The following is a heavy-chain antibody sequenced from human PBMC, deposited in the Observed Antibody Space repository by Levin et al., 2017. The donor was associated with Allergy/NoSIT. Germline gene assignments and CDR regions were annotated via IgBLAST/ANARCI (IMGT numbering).Heavy chain of an antibody. CDR3: TNYDILTGFLS. V-gene: IGHV3-73*01. CDR1: GFTFSGFA. CDR2: IRSKANSYAT. D-gene: IGHD3-9*01. J-gene: IGHJ5*02. Sequence: PGGSLRLSCAASGFTFSGFAMHWVRQASGKGLEWVGRIRSKANSYATAYAASVKDRFTISRDDSKNTAYLQMNSLKSEDTAVYYCTNYDILTGFLSWGQGTLVTVSS.